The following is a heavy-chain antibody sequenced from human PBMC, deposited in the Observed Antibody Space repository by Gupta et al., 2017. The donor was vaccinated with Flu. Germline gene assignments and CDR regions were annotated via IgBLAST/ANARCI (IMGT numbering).Heavy chain of an antibody. J-gene: IGHJ3*02. V-gene: IGHV4-4*07. Sequence: QVQLQESGPGLVKPSETLSLTCTVSGGSISSYYWSWIRQPAGKGLEWIGRIYTSGSTNYNPSLKRRVTMSVDTSKNQFSRKLSSVTAAETAVYYCAREREGGSGWYADDAFDIGGQGTMVTVSS. CDR3: AREREGGSGWYADDAFDI. CDR1: GGSISSYY. D-gene: IGHD6-19*01. CDR2: IYTSGST.